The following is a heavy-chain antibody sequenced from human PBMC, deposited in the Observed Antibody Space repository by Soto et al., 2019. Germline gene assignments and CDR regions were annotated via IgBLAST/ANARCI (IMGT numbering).Heavy chain of an antibody. Sequence: LRLSCAASGFTLNSYGMHWVRQAPGKGLEWVAVISFDGSNKWFADSVKGRFTISRDNYKNTLDLQVNSLRPEDTAVYYCAKQGSPGVGDIPYYFDYWGQGTLVTVSS. V-gene: IGHV3-30*18. J-gene: IGHJ4*02. CDR2: ISFDGSNK. CDR1: GFTLNSYG. D-gene: IGHD1-26*01. CDR3: AKQGSPGVGDIPYYFDY.